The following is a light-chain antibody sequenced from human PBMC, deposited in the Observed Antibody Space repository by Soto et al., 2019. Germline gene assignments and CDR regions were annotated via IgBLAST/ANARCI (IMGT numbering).Light chain of an antibody. CDR2: GAS. J-gene: IGKJ1*01. Sequence: VVMTQSPAILSVSPGERATLSCRATQSIDTNLAWYQQKSGQAPRLLISGASTRATAIPARFSGSGSGTEFTLTISSLQSEDFAVYYCQQYNNWPRTFGQGTKVDIK. CDR1: QSIDTN. CDR3: QQYNNWPRT. V-gene: IGKV3-15*01.